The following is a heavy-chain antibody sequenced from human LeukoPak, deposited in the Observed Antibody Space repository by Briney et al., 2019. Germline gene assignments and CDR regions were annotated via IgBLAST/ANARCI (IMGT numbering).Heavy chain of an antibody. CDR1: RFTFSGYW. V-gene: IGHV3-74*01. CDR3: ARTALFGGRLTTPGLDY. CDR2: MNSDGSLT. D-gene: IGHD3-16*01. Sequence: GGSLRLSCAASRFTFSGYWMHWVRQAPGKSLVWVSVMNSDGSLTTYADSVKGRFTISRDNAKNSLYLQMNSLRAEDTAVYYCARTALFGGRLTTPGLDYWGQGTLVTVSS. J-gene: IGHJ4*02.